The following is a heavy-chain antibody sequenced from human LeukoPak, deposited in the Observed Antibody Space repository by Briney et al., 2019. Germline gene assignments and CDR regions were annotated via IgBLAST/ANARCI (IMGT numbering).Heavy chain of an antibody. CDR1: GFTFTTYN. D-gene: IGHD1-1*01. CDR2: ISSNSDYI. Sequence: GGSLRLSCAASGFTFTTYNMNWVRQAPGKGLEWVSSISSNSDYIYYSDSLKGRFTISRDNAKNSLYLQMNSLRAEDTAVYYCARDVWNPRGMDVWGQGTTVTVSS. V-gene: IGHV3-21*01. J-gene: IGHJ6*02. CDR3: ARDVWNPRGMDV.